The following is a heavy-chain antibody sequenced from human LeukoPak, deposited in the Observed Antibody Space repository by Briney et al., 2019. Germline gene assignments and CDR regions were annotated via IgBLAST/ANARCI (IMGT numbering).Heavy chain of an antibody. Sequence: GGSLRLSCAASGLTFSSYWLSWVRQAPGKGLEWVANIKQDGSEKYYVDSVKGRFTISRDNAKNSLYLQMNSLRAEDTAVYYCARTPRGYDYVWGSYRVYFDYWGQGTLVIVSS. J-gene: IGHJ4*02. V-gene: IGHV3-7*01. D-gene: IGHD3-16*01. CDR1: GLTFSSYW. CDR3: ARTPRGYDYVWGSYRVYFDY. CDR2: IKQDGSEK.